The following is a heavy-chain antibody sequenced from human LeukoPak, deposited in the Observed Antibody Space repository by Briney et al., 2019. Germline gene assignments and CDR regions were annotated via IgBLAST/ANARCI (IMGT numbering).Heavy chain of an antibody. Sequence: EPSETLSLTCTVSGVSISSSNTYWGWIRQPPGKGLEWIATIYYSGSTYYNPSLKSRVTMSVDASKNQLSLKLSSVTAADTAVYYCASLLNGGVSHWFDPWGQGTLVTVSS. J-gene: IGHJ5*02. CDR1: GVSISSSNTY. CDR2: IYYSGST. CDR3: ASLLNGGVSHWFDP. D-gene: IGHD7-27*01. V-gene: IGHV4-39*01.